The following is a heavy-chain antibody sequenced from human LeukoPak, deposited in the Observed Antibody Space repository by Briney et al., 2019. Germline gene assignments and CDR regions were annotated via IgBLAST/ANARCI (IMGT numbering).Heavy chain of an antibody. CDR2: IIPIFGTA. Sequence: SVKVSCKXSGGTFSSYAISWVRQAPGQGLEWMGGIIPIFGTANYAQKFQGRVTITTDESTSTAYMELSSLRSEDTAVYYCARDLIVGATTNAFDIWGQGTMVTVSS. D-gene: IGHD1-26*01. J-gene: IGHJ3*02. CDR3: ARDLIVGATTNAFDI. CDR1: GGTFSSYA. V-gene: IGHV1-69*05.